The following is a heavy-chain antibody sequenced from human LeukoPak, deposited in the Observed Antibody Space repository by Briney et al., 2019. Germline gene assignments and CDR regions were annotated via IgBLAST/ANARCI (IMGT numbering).Heavy chain of an antibody. CDR1: GFTFSSYW. CDR3: ARASGGYFDY. D-gene: IGHD6-25*01. CDR2: IKEDGSEK. V-gene: IGHV3-7*01. J-gene: IGHJ4*02. Sequence: PGGSLRLSCAASGFTFSSYWMSWGRQAPGMGLELVANIKEDGSEKYYVDSVKGRFTISRDNARNPLSLQLNSLRAGDPAVYYCARASGGYFDYWGQGPLPTVSS.